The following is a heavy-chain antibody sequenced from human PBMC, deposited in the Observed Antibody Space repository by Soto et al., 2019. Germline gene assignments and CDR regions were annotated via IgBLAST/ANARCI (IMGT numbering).Heavy chain of an antibody. Sequence: ASVKVSCKASGYTFSSYAIHWVRQAPGQRLEWMGWINAGNGNTKYSQKLQGRVTMTTDASTSTAYMELRSLRSDDTAVYYCARDPGYYGSGSPSPFDYWGQGTLVTVSS. CDR1: GYTFSSYA. J-gene: IGHJ4*02. V-gene: IGHV1-3*01. CDR3: ARDPGYYGSGSPSPFDY. CDR2: INAGNGNT. D-gene: IGHD3-10*01.